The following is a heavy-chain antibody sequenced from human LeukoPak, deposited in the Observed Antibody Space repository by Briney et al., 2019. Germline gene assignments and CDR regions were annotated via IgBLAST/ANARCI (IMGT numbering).Heavy chain of an antibody. J-gene: IGHJ4*01. D-gene: IGHD2-8*01. Sequence: GGSLRLSCAASGFTFRSYWMNWVRQAPGKGLESLAYISPSSHDIYYADSVKGRFTISRDNARTSLYLQMNSLGPDDTALYYCSTDPRLLTYWGHGTLVTVSS. CDR3: STDPRLLTY. V-gene: IGHV3-21*05. CDR2: ISPSSHDI. CDR1: GFTFRSYW.